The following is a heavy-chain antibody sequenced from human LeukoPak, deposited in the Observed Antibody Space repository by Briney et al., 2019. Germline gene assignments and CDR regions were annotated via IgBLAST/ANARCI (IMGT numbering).Heavy chain of an antibody. CDR1: GGSFSGYY. V-gene: IGHV4-34*01. D-gene: IGHD6-13*01. J-gene: IGHJ3*02. CDR3: ASVGQQLANDAFDI. CDR2: INHSGST. Sequence: SEALSLTCAVYGGSFSGYYWSWIRQPPGKGLEWIGEINHSGSTNYNPSLKSRVTISVDTSKNQFSLKLSSVTPEDTAVYYCASVGQQLANDAFDIWGQGTMVTVSS.